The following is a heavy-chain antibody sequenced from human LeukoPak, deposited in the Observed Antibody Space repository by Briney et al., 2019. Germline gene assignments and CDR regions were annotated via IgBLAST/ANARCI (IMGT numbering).Heavy chain of an antibody. D-gene: IGHD1-1*01. CDR1: GFTFSNYW. Sequence: GGSLRLSCAASGFTFSNYWMHWVRQASGKGLVWVSRMNSDGSSTNYADSVKGRFTISRDNAKNPLYLQMNSLRAEDTAVYYCAREELEAFDIWGQGTMVTVSS. J-gene: IGHJ3*02. V-gene: IGHV3-74*01. CDR3: AREELEAFDI. CDR2: MNSDGSST.